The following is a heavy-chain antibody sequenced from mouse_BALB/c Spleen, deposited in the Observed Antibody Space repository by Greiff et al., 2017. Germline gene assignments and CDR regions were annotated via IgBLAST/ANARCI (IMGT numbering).Heavy chain of an antibody. CDR1: GYSITSDYA. CDR2: ISYSGST. D-gene: IGHD1-2*01. Sequence: EVKLQESGPGLVKPSQSLSLTCTVTGYSITSDYAWNWIRQFPGNKLEWMGYISYSGSTSYNPSLKSRISITRDTSKNQFFLQLNSVTTEDTATYYCARSGYEGAMDYWGQGTSVTVSS. V-gene: IGHV3-2*02. J-gene: IGHJ4*01. CDR3: ARSGYEGAMDY.